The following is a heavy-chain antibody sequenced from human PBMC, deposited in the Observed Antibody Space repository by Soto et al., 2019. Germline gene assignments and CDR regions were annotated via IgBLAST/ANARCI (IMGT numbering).Heavy chain of an antibody. CDR2: IIPIFGTA. J-gene: IGHJ6*02. V-gene: IGHV1-69*13. Sequence: SVKVSCKASGGTFSSYAISWVRQAPGQGLEWMGGIIPIFGTANYAQKFQGRVTITADESTSTAYMELSSLRSEDTAVYYCEREDIVVVLAAMDRYYYYYGMDVWGQGTTVTVSS. CDR1: GGTFSSYA. CDR3: EREDIVVVLAAMDRYYYYYGMDV. D-gene: IGHD2-2*01.